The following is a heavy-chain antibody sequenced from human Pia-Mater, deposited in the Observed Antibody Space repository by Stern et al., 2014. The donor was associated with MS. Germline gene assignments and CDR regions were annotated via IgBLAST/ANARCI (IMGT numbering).Heavy chain of an antibody. D-gene: IGHD6-25*01. CDR1: GFPFDTYT. Sequence: EVQLVESGGRLVKPGESLTLSCAASGFPFDTYTMHWVRQSPGRGLEWISSISTESSYINYADSVKGRFTSSRDNANNSLYLQMNSLRPEDTAVYYCARRAGGLIAAGSLGYWGQGILVTVSS. CDR3: ARRAGGLIAAGSLGY. CDR2: ISTESSYI. J-gene: IGHJ4*02. V-gene: IGHV3-21*01.